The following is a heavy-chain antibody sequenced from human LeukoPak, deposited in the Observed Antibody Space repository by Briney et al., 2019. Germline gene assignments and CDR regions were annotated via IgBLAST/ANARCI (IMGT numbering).Heavy chain of an antibody. D-gene: IGHD1-14*01. CDR3: ARANPPLGAFDI. J-gene: IGHJ3*02. CDR1: GGSISSYY. CDR2: IYYSGSI. V-gene: IGHV4-59*01. Sequence: SETLSLTCTVSGGSISSYYWSWIRQPPGKGLEWIGYIYYSGSINYNPSLKSRVTISVDTSKNQFSLKLSSVTAADTAVYYCARANPPLGAFDIWGQGTMVTVSS.